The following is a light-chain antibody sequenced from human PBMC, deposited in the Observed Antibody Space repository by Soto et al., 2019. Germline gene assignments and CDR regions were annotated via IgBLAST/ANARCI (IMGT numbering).Light chain of an antibody. J-gene: IGLJ1*01. CDR2: DVS. CDR3: STYAGSNTYV. V-gene: IGLV2-8*01. CDR1: SSDGGGYDG. Sequence: QSALTQPPSASVSPGHSFSISFPGTSSDGGGYDGCSCYHQHPGKAPKLMSYDVSKRPSGVPDRLSGSKSGNSDSLTVSGLQAEDQADYYSSTYAGSNTYVFGTGTKVTVL.